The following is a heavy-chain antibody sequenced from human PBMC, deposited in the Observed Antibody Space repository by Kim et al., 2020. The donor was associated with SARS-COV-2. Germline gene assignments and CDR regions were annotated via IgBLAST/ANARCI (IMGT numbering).Heavy chain of an antibody. Sequence: GESLKISCETSGYNFNTYWIVWVRQVPGKGLEWVGIIWPQNSQSIYSPSFQGQVTMSLDKSISTAYLQWGSLRASDTALYYCARHRAAGGNYYYGMDVWGQGTTVTVSS. CDR2: IWPQNSQS. J-gene: IGHJ6*02. CDR1: GYNFNTYW. V-gene: IGHV5-51*01. CDR3: ARHRAAGGNYYYGMDV. D-gene: IGHD6-13*01.